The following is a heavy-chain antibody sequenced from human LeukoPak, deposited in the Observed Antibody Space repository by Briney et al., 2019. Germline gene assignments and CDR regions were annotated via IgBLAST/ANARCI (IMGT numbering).Heavy chain of an antibody. CDR2: MNPNSGNT. V-gene: IGHV1-8*01. D-gene: IGHD6-13*01. CDR3: ARNFIAAAGTTNRDAFDI. J-gene: IGHJ3*02. CDR1: GYTFTSYD. Sequence: ASVKVSCKASGYTFTSYDINWVRQATGQGLEWMGWMNPNSGNTGYAQKFQGRVTMTRNTSISTAYMELSSLRSEDTAVYYCARNFIAAAGTTNRDAFDIWGQGTMVTVSS.